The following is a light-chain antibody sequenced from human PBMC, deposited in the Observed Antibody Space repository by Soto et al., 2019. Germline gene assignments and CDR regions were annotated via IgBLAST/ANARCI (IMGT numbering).Light chain of an antibody. CDR1: QSVSSN. J-gene: IGKJ1*01. V-gene: IGKV3-15*01. Sequence: EIVMTQSPDTLSMSPGERSTLSCRASQSVSSNLAWYQQKPGQAPRLLIYCASSRAIRIPARFSGSGSGTELTLTISSLQPDDFATYFYHQYDTYSVGQGTKVEIK. CDR2: CAS. CDR3: HQYDTYS.